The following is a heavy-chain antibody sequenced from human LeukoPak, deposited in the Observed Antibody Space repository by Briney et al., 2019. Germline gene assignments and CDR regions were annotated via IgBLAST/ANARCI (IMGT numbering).Heavy chain of an antibody. Sequence: GASVNVSCKASGYTFTSYDINWVRQAPGQGLEWMGWISAYNGNTNYAQKLQGRVTMTTDTSTSTAYMELRSLRSDDTAVYYCAREGSYYDSSGYYLVTRFDYWGQGTLVTVSS. CDR2: ISAYNGNT. CDR1: GYTFTSYD. D-gene: IGHD3-22*01. J-gene: IGHJ4*02. V-gene: IGHV1-18*01. CDR3: AREGSYYDSSGYYLVTRFDY.